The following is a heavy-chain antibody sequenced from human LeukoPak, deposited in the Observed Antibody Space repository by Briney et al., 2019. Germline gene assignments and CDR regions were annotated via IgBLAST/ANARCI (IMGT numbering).Heavy chain of an antibody. CDR2: TNPNGGNT. CDR3: ARGGSLRDGDNGIDY. Sequence: ASVKVSCKASGYTFTSYDINWVRQATGQGLEWMGWTNPNGGNTGYAQKFQGRVTMTRNTSISTAYMELSSLRSEDTAVYYCARGGSLRDGDNGIDYWGQGTLVTVSS. CDR1: GYTFTSYD. J-gene: IGHJ4*02. D-gene: IGHD4-17*01. V-gene: IGHV1-8*01.